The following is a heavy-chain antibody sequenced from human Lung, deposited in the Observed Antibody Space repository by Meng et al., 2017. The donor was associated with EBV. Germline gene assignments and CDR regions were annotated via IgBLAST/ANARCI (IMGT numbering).Heavy chain of an antibody. CDR2: IYYSGST. V-gene: IGHV4-31*11. CDR1: GGYISSGGYS. D-gene: IGHD4-11*01. CDR3: AATVNDGYFDY. J-gene: IGHJ4*02. Sequence: QLQLPESGSGLVKPSQTLSLTCAVSGGYISSGGYSWSWIRQHPGKGLEWIGYIYYSGSTYYNPSLKSRVTISVDTSKNQFSLKLSSVTAADTAVYYCAATVNDGYFDYWGQGTLVTVSS.